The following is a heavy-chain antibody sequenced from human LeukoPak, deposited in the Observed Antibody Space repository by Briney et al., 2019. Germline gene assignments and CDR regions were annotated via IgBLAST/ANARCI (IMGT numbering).Heavy chain of an antibody. CDR3: ARHLTYGYTFGYYYYGMDV. V-gene: IGHV1-69*13. CDR2: IIPIFGTA. J-gene: IGHJ6*02. CDR1: GGTFSSYA. Sequence: ASVKVSCKASGGTFSSYAISWVRQAPGQGLEWMGGIIPIFGTANYAQKFQGRVTITADESTSPAYMELSSLRSEDTAVYYCARHLTYGYTFGYYYYGMDVWGQGTTVTVSS. D-gene: IGHD5-24*01.